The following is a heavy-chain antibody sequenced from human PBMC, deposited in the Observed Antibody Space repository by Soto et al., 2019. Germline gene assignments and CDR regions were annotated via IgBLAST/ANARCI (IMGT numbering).Heavy chain of an antibody. J-gene: IGHJ6*02. CDR1: GYTFTGYY. CDR2: INPNSGGT. Sequence: GASVKVSCKASGYTFTGYYMHWVRQAPGQGLEWMGWINPNSGGTNYAQKFQGWVTMTRDTSISTAYMELSRLRSDDTAVYYCARAAQLWLRAYSGMDVWGQGTTVTVSS. D-gene: IGHD5-18*01. V-gene: IGHV1-2*04. CDR3: ARAAQLWLRAYSGMDV.